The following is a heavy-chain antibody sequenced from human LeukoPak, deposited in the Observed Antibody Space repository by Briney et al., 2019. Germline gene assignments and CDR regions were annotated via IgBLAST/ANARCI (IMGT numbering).Heavy chain of an antibody. CDR1: GGSISSYY. CDR2: IYYSGSN. CDR3: ARASFWSGYYRVDAFDI. D-gene: IGHD3-3*01. Sequence: SETLSLTCTVSGGSISSYYWSWVRQPPGKGLEWVGYIYYSGSNNYNPSLKSRVTISVDTSKNQFSLKLRSVTAADTTVYYCARASFWSGYYRVDAFDIWGQGTMVTVSS. J-gene: IGHJ3*02. V-gene: IGHV4-59*01.